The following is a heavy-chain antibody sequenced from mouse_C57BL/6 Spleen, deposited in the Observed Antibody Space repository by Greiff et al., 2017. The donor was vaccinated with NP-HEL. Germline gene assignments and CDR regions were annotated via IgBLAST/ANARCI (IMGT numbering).Heavy chain of an antibody. Sequence: EVQLVESGGGLVQPGGSLKLSCAASGFTFSDYYMYWVRQTPEKRLEWVAYISNGGGSTDYPDTVKGRFTISRDNAKNTLYLQMSRLKSEDTAMYYCARPSGYAMDYWGQGTSVTVSS. CDR2: ISNGGGST. J-gene: IGHJ4*01. CDR1: GFTFSDYY. CDR3: ARPSGYAMDY. V-gene: IGHV5-12*01. D-gene: IGHD4-1*01.